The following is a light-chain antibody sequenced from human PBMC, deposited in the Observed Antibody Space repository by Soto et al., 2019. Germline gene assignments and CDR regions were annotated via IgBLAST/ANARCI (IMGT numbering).Light chain of an antibody. CDR2: GAS. CDR3: QQYNNWPRT. Sequence: EIVMTQSPATLSVSPGERATLSCRAGQSVSSSLAWYQQKPGRAPRLLIYGASTRATGIPARFSGSGSGTDFTLTISSLQSEDFAVYYCQQYNNWPRTFGQGTKVEI. CDR1: QSVSSS. J-gene: IGKJ1*01. V-gene: IGKV3-15*01.